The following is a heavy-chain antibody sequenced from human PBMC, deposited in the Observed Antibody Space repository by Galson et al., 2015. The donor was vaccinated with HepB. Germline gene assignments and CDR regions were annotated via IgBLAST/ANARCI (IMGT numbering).Heavy chain of an antibody. Sequence: SLRLSCAASGFTFSSYGMHWVRQAPGKGLEWVAVISYDGSNKYYADSVKGRFTISRDNSKNTLYLQMNSLRAEDTAVYYCAKLMPPGPRYCSGGSCYSLYFDYWGQGTLVTVSS. CDR2: ISYDGSNK. V-gene: IGHV3-30*18. CDR3: AKLMPPGPRYCSGGSCYSLYFDY. D-gene: IGHD2-15*01. CDR1: GFTFSSYG. J-gene: IGHJ4*02.